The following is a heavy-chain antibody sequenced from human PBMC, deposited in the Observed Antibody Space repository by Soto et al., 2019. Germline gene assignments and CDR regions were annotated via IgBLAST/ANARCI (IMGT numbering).Heavy chain of an antibody. V-gene: IGHV4-34*01. D-gene: IGHD2-8*02. CDR3: ARDKITGLFDY. CDR1: GGSFSGYY. Sequence: QVQLQQWGAGLLKPSETLSLTCAVYGGSFSGYYWTWIRQPPGTGLERIGEINHSGSTNYNPSLKRQVTISVDTSKNQFSLKLTSVTAADTAVYYCARDKITGLFDYWGQGTLVTVSS. CDR2: INHSGST. J-gene: IGHJ4*02.